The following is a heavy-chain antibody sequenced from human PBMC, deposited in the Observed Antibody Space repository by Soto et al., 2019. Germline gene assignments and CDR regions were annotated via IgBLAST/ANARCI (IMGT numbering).Heavy chain of an antibody. CDR3: ARADLVVTAPHSYYYYYYMDV. D-gene: IGHD3-22*01. Sequence: GASVKVSCKASGYTFTSYDINWVRLATGQGLEWMGWMNPNSGNTAYAQKFQGRVTMTRNTSISTAYMELSSLRSEDTAVYYCARADLVVTAPHSYYYYYYMDVWGKGTTVTVPS. CDR2: MNPNSGNT. V-gene: IGHV1-8*01. J-gene: IGHJ6*03. CDR1: GYTFTSYD.